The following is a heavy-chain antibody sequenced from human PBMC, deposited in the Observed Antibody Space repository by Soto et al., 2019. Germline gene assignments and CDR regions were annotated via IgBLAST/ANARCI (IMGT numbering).Heavy chain of an antibody. J-gene: IGHJ4*02. CDR1: GITFSSYW. CDR3: ARDSRYYYDSSGYYY. D-gene: IGHD3-22*01. Sequence: PGGSLRLSCEASGITFSSYWMSWVRQAPGKGLEWVSNIRNDGSEKYYVDSVKGRFTISRDNTKNTLYLQMNSLRAEDTAVYYCARDSRYYYDSSGYYYWGQGTLVTVSS. V-gene: IGHV3-7*01. CDR2: IRNDGSEK.